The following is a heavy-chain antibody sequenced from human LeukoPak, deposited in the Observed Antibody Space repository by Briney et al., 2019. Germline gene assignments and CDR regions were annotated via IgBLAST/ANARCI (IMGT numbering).Heavy chain of an antibody. D-gene: IGHD3-10*01. Sequence: PGGSLRLSCAASGFTFSSYAMHWVCQAPGKGLEWVAVISYDGSNKYYADSVKGRFTISRDNSKNTLYLQMNSLRAEDTAVYYCAREDGRTVRGVISYWGQGTLVTVSS. CDR1: GFTFSSYA. CDR2: ISYDGSNK. CDR3: AREDGRTVRGVISY. V-gene: IGHV3-30*04. J-gene: IGHJ4*02.